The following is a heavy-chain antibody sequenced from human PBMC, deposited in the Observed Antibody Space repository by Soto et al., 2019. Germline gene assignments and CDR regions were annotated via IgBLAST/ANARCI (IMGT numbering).Heavy chain of an antibody. V-gene: IGHV1-46*01. J-gene: IGHJ4*02. CDR3: ARARDIVVVVAATLPLYFDY. D-gene: IGHD2-15*01. CDR2: INPSGGST. Sequence: GASVKVSCKASGYTFTSYYMHWVRQAPGQGLEWMGIINPSGGSTSYAQKFQGRVTMTRDTSTSTVYMELSSLRSEDTAVYYCARARDIVVVVAATLPLYFDYWGQGTLVTVSS. CDR1: GYTFTSYY.